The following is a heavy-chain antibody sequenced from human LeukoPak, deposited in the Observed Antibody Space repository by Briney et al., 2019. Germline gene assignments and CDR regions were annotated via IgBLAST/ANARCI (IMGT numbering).Heavy chain of an antibody. V-gene: IGHV1-69*13. J-gene: IGHJ5*02. CDR2: IIPIFGTA. CDR3: ARGGVAKLGPLDL. Sequence: VASVKVSCKASGGTFSNYAISWVRQAPGQGLEWMGGIIPIFGTANYAQKFQGRVTITADESTSTASMELSSLRSEDTAVYYCARGGVAKLGPLDLWGQGTLVTVSS. CDR1: GGTFSNYA. D-gene: IGHD7-27*01.